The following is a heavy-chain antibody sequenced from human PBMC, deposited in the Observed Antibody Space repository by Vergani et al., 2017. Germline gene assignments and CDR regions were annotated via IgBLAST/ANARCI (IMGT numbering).Heavy chain of an antibody. CDR3: ARGPFGGSYVTPFDP. V-gene: IGHV3-48*02. Sequence: EVQLLESGGGLVQPGGSLRLSCAASGFTFSPYSMNWVRQVPGKGLEWVSYISSSSSTIHYADSVKGRFTISRDNAKNSLYLQMNSLRDEDTAVYYCARGPFGGSYVTPFDPWGQGTLVTVSS. D-gene: IGHD1-26*01. CDR1: GFTFSPYS. CDR2: ISSSSSTI. J-gene: IGHJ5*02.